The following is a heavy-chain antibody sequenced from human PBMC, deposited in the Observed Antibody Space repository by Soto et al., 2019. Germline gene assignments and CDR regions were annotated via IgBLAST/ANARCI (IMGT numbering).Heavy chain of an antibody. CDR1: GYTFTNSG. V-gene: IGHV1-18*01. D-gene: IGHD3-3*01. Sequence: ASVKVSCKASGYTFTNSGISWVRQAPGQGLEWMGWISTDNGNTNYAQHLQGRVSMTTDTSTSTAYMDLRSLRSDDTAVYYCARDPGITTFGVYSMYYYGMVVWG. CDR2: ISTDNGNT. CDR3: ARDPGITTFGVYSMYYYGMVV. J-gene: IGHJ6*02.